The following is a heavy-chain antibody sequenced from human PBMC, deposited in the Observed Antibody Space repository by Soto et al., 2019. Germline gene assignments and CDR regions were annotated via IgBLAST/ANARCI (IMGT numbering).Heavy chain of an antibody. V-gene: IGHV1-69*13. Sequence: SVKVSCKASAGTFSSYAISWVRQAPGQGLEWMGGIIPIFGTANYAQKFQGRVTITADESTSTAYMELSSLRSEDTAVYYCARDPGQGVRGVIFPMDVWGQGTTVTVS. CDR1: AGTFSSYA. CDR3: ARDPGQGVRGVIFPMDV. CDR2: IIPIFGTA. J-gene: IGHJ6*01. D-gene: IGHD3-10*01.